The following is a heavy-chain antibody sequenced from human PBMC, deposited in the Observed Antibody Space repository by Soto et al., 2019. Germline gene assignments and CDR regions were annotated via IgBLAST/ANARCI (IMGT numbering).Heavy chain of an antibody. J-gene: IGHJ4*02. CDR2: IDPYDTGI. Sequence: VGSLRLSCSASGFAFSSEWMHWVRQAPGKGLVWVSRIDPYDTGISYADSVKGRFTISRDNAKNTLYLQMNSLRAEDTAVYYCTSDTFGARDSWGQGTLVNVSS. V-gene: IGHV3-74*01. CDR1: GFAFSSEW. D-gene: IGHD3-10*01. CDR3: TSDTFGARDS.